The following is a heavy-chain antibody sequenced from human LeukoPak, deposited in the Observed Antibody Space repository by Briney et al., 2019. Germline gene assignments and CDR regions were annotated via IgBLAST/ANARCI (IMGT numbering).Heavy chain of an antibody. CDR3: ARGRFGESDYYGMDV. CDR1: GGTFSSYA. J-gene: IGHJ6*02. Sequence: GASVKVSCKASGGTFSSYAISWVRQAPGQGLEWMGGIIPIFGTANYAQKFQGRVTITADESTSTAYMELSSLRSEDTAVYYCARGRFGESDYYGMDVWGQGTTVTVSS. V-gene: IGHV1-69*13. D-gene: IGHD3-10*01. CDR2: IIPIFGTA.